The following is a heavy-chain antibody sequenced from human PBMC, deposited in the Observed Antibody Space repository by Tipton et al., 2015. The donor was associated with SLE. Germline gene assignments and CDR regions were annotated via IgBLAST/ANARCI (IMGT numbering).Heavy chain of an antibody. CDR2: INHSGST. D-gene: IGHD2-15*01. CDR3: ARGVSVADIDYFDY. Sequence: TLSLTCAVYGGSFSGNYWSWIRQFPGKGLEWIGEINHSGSTNYNPSLKSRVTISVDTSKNQFSLKLSSVTAADTAVYYCARGVSVADIDYFDYWGQGTLVTVSS. CDR1: GGSFSGNY. V-gene: IGHV4-34*01. J-gene: IGHJ4*02.